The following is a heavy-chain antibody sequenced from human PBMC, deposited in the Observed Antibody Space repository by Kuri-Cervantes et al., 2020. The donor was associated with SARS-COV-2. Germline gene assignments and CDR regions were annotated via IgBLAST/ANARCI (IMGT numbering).Heavy chain of an antibody. CDR2: INPSGGTT. D-gene: IGHD3-3*01. CDR3: ARTALEWLLYRYQAGYMDV. Sequence: ASVKVSCKASGYTFTTYYMHWVRQAPGQALEWMGIINPSGGTTTYAQKFQGRVTMTRDTSTSTAYMELRSLRSDDTAVYYCARTALEWLLYRYQAGYMDVWGKGTTVTVSS. J-gene: IGHJ6*03. CDR1: GYTFTTYY. V-gene: IGHV1-46*01.